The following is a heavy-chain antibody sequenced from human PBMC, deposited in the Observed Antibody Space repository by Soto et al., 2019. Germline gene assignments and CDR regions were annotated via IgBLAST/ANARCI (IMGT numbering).Heavy chain of an antibody. V-gene: IGHV3-23*01. J-gene: IGHJ6*02. D-gene: IGHD3-3*01. CDR1: GFTFSSYA. CDR3: AKDGPYGFWTTRGMDV. Sequence: EVQLLESGGGLVQPGGSLRLSCEASGFTFSSYAMSWVRQAPGKGLEWVSAISGSGGSTYYADSVKGRFTISRDNSKNTLYLQMNSLRAEDTAVYYCAKDGPYGFWTTRGMDVWGQGTTVTVSS. CDR2: ISGSGGST.